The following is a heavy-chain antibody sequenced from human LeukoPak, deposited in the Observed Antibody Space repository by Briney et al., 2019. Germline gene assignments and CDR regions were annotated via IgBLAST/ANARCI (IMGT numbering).Heavy chain of an antibody. D-gene: IGHD2-15*01. CDR3: ARGIDVVVVAARETHYYYGMDV. CDR2: IIPILGIA. V-gene: IGHV1-69*04. Sequence: ASVKVSCKASGGTFSSYAISWVRQAPGQGLEWMGRIIPILGIANYAQKFQGRVTITADKSTSTAYMELSSLRSEDTAVYYCARGIDVVVVAARETHYYYGMDVWGQGTTVTVSS. CDR1: GGTFSSYA. J-gene: IGHJ6*02.